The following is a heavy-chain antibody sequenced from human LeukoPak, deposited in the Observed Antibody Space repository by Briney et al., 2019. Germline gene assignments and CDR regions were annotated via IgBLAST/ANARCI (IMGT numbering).Heavy chain of an antibody. D-gene: IGHD3-22*01. CDR2: ISGTGGST. J-gene: IGHJ4*02. CDR3: AKFQANYYDSSGYGCFDY. Sequence: GGSLRLSCAASEFTFSHYAMSWVRQAPGKGLEWVSTISGTGGSTYYADSVKGRFTISRDNSKNTMYLQMNSLRAEDTAVYYCAKFQANYYDSSGYGCFDYWGQGTLVTVSS. V-gene: IGHV3-23*01. CDR1: EFTFSHYA.